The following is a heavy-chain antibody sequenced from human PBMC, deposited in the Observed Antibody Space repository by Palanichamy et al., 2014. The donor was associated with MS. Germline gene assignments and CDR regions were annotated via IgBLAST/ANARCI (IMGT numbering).Heavy chain of an antibody. CDR1: GGSFDIYY. Sequence: QVHLQESGLGLVKPSETLSLTCLVSGGSFDIYYWSWFRQPPGKGLEWIGYVFDSGITSYNTSLQSRVTISLDTSKKQFSLNLHSVTAADTAVYYCAGFRAGGFWGQGTLVTVSS. CDR2: VFDSGIT. D-gene: IGHD3-10*01. J-gene: IGHJ4*02. V-gene: IGHV4-59*01. CDR3: AGFRAGGF.